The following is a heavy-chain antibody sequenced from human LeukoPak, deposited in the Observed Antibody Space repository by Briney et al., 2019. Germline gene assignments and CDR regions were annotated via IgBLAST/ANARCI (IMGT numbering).Heavy chain of an antibody. V-gene: IGHV3-11*01. CDR1: GFTSTKYY. J-gene: IGHJ6*02. Sequence: GGSLRLSCVISGFTSTKYYIHWIRQAPGKGLEWVSYISSSGTTIYYADSVKGRFTISRDNAKNSVYLQMNSLRAEDTALYYCARDYGMDFWGQGTTVTVSS. CDR2: ISSSGTTI. CDR3: ARDYGMDF.